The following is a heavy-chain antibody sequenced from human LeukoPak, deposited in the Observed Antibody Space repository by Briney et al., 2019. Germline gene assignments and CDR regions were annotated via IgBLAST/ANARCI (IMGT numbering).Heavy chain of an antibody. CDR1: GGYIIDGY. V-gene: IGHV4-59*01. D-gene: IGHD6-19*01. Sequence: SETLSLTCSVSGGYIIDGYWSWIRQPPGKGLEWIAYIHHTGIANYNPSLKSRVTISVDTSKNQFSLKVKSVTAADTAIYYCARPQWLPTMGPWFDPWGQGSLVTVSP. CDR3: ARPQWLPTMGPWFDP. J-gene: IGHJ5*02. CDR2: IHHTGIA.